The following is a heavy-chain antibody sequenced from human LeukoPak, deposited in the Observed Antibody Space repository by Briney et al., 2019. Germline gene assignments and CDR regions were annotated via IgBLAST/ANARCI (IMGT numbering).Heavy chain of an antibody. CDR1: GGSISSVNYY. D-gene: IGHD6-13*01. CDR2: MYYSGST. V-gene: IGHV4-39*01. CDR3: ARHDKKSAADGTGFDY. Sequence: SQTLSLTCTVSGGSISSVNYYWNWIRQPPGKGLEWIGSMYYSGSTYYNPSLKSRVTILVDTSKNQFSLKMRSVTAADTAVYYCARHDKKSAADGTGFDYWGRGTLVAVSS. J-gene: IGHJ4*02.